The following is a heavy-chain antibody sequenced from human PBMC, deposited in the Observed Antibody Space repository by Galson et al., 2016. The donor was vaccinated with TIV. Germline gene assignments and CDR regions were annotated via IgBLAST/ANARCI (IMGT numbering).Heavy chain of an antibody. CDR3: ATIAVPGTRVY. J-gene: IGHJ4*02. V-gene: IGHV3-20*04. D-gene: IGHD6-19*01. Sequence: SLRLSCAASGFTFEDHGISWVRQAPGKGLEWVSSINWNGGSRGYAASVRGRFTISRDNAKSSLYLQMSSLRVEDTAVYYCATIAVPGTRVYWGQGAQVTVSS. CDR2: INWNGGSR. CDR1: GFTFEDHG.